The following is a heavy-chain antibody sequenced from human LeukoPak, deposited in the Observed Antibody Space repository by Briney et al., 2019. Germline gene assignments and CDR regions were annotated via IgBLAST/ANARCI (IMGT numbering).Heavy chain of an antibody. D-gene: IGHD6-13*01. J-gene: IGHJ5*02. V-gene: IGHV1-8*01. CDR2: MNPNSGNT. CDR3: ARDRRGKTAGILNWFEP. CDR1: GYTFTSYD. Sequence: GASVKVSCKASGYTFTSYDINWVRQATGQGLEWMGWMNPNSGNTGYAQKFQGGVTMTRNTSISTAYMELSSLRSEDTAVYYCARDRRGKTAGILNWFEPWGQGTLVTVSS.